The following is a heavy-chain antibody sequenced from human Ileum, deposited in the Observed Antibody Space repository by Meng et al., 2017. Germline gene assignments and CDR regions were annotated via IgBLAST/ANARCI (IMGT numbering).Heavy chain of an antibody. CDR1: GGSFSGYY. D-gene: IGHD6-6*01. V-gene: IGHV4-34*01. CDR2: INHSGNT. CDR3: ARGREQQLVRGFGY. J-gene: IGHJ4*02. Sequence: QVPLQQWGAGLLKPSETLSFTCAVYGGSFSGYYCSWLRQPPGKGLEWIGEINHSGNTNYNPSLKSRVTLSLDTSKNHFSLNLTSVTAADTAVYYCARGREQQLVRGFGYWGQGTLVTVSS.